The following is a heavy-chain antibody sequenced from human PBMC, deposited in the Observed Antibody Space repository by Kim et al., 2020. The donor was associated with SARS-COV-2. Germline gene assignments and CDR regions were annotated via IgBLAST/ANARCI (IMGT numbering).Heavy chain of an antibody. J-gene: IGHJ6*02. CDR1: GGSISSSSSY. Sequence: SETLSLTCTVSGGSISSSSSYWGWIRQPPGKGLEWIGTIYYSGSTYYNPSLKSRVTISVDTSKNQFSLKLTSVTAADTAVYYCARQRLGGSASYGMDVWGQGTTVTVSS. V-gene: IGHV4-39*01. CDR3: ARQRLGGSASYGMDV. D-gene: IGHD6-25*01. CDR2: IYYSGST.